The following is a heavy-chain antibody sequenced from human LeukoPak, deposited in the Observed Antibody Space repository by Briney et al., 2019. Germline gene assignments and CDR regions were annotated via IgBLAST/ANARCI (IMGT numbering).Heavy chain of an antibody. CDR3: ARHSMVRGYWFDP. Sequence: GESLKTSCKGPGYNFPSYWIAWVRQVPGKGLEWMGIIYPGDSYTRYSPPLQGQVPISADKSLSTSYLQWSSLKASDSVMYYCARHSMVRGYWFDPWNEETLATLP. CDR2: IYPGDSYT. D-gene: IGHD3-10*01. CDR1: GYNFPSYW. J-gene: IGHJ5*02. V-gene: IGHV5-51*01.